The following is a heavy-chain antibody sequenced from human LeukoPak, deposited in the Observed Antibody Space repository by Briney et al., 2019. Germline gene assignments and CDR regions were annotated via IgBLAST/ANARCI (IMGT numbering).Heavy chain of an antibody. J-gene: IGHJ4*02. CDR2: IKPDGSER. CDR1: GVSFRGHW. CDR3: ARERWTTSGYYFDY. V-gene: IGHV3-7*01. D-gene: IGHD5-24*01. Sequence: GGSLRLSCAASGVSFRGHWMSWVRQAPGKGLEWVANIKPDGSERRYVDSVKGRFTISRDDAKNSVYLEMNSLRVEDMAVYYCARERWTTSGYYFDYWGKGTLVTVSS.